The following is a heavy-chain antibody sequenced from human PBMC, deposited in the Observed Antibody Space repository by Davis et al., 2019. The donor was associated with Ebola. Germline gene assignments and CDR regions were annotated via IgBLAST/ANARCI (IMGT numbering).Heavy chain of an antibody. Sequence: PGGSLRLSCAASGFTFSDFAMHWVRQAPGKGLEWVAVIWFDGSNEYYADSVKGRFTISRDNSKNTLYLHMKSLRADDTAVYYCVKVGGTSYGDYYYGMDVWGKGTTVTVSS. CDR1: GFTFSDFA. D-gene: IGHD2-15*01. V-gene: IGHV3-33*06. CDR3: VKVGGTSYGDYYYGMDV. CDR2: IWFDGSNE. J-gene: IGHJ6*04.